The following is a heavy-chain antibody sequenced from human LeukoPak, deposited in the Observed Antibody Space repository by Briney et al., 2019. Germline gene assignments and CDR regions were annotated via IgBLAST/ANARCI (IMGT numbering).Heavy chain of an antibody. Sequence: ASVKVSCKASGYSFSTHYMHWVRQAPGQGLEWMGIINPSGGSTSYPQKFQGRVTVTRDMSTSTVYMELSSLKSEDTAVYYCARDPGYCSGDNCYYSFFDPWGQGTLVTVSS. J-gene: IGHJ5*02. V-gene: IGHV1-46*01. CDR2: INPSGGST. CDR3: ARDPGYCSGDNCYYSFFDP. D-gene: IGHD2-15*01. CDR1: GYSFSTHY.